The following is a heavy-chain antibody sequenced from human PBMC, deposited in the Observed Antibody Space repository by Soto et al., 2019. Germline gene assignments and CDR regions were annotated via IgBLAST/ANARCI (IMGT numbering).Heavy chain of an antibody. J-gene: IGHJ5*02. CDR1: GGSISSSSYY. CDR2: IYYSGST. V-gene: IGHV4-39*01. D-gene: IGHD3-9*01. CDR3: ARKKYYDILTGYYSP. Sequence: PSETLSLTCTVSGGSISSSSYYWGWIRQPPGKGLEWIGSIYYSGSTYYNPSLKSRVTISVDTSKNQFSLKLSSVTAADTAVYYCARKKYYDILTGYYSPWGQGTLVT.